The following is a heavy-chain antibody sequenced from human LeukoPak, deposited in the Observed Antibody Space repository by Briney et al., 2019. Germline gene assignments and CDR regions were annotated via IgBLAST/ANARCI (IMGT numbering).Heavy chain of an antibody. CDR2: VSKSGGTM. J-gene: IGHJ3*02. V-gene: IGHV3-48*03. CDR1: GFTFSSYE. Sequence: GGSLRLSCEASGFTFSSYEMNWLRQAPGKGLEWVSYVSKSGGTMKNADSVKGRFTVSRDNAKNSLYLQMNSLAAEDTAVYYCATAVIRGRGTMVTVSS. CDR3: ATAVI.